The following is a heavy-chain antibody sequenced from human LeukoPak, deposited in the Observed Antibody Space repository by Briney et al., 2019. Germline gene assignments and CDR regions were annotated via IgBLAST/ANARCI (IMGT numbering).Heavy chain of an antibody. J-gene: IGHJ4*02. CDR1: GGSISSGGYY. CDR3: ARSGYSYGPRYFDY. D-gene: IGHD5-18*01. Sequence: PSETLSLTCTVSGGSISSGGYYWSWIRQHPGKGLEWIGYIYYSGSTNYNPSLKSRVTISVDTSKNQFSLKLSSVTAADTAVYYCARSGYSYGPRYFDYWGQGTLVTVSS. CDR2: IYYSGST. V-gene: IGHV4-61*08.